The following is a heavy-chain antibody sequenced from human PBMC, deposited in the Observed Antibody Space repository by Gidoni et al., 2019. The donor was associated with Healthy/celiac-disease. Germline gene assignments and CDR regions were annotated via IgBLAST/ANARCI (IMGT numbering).Heavy chain of an antibody. CDR2: IWYDGSNK. D-gene: IGHD4-17*01. CDR3: AREMNGDYGGGFDY. CDR1: GFPFSSYG. V-gene: IGHV3-33*01. Sequence: QVQLVESGGGVVQPGRSLRLSCAASGFPFSSYGMHWVRQSPGKRLGWVAVIWYDGSNKYYADSVKGRFTISRDNSKNTLYLQMNSLRAEDTAVYYCAREMNGDYGGGFDYWGQGTLVTVSS. J-gene: IGHJ4*02.